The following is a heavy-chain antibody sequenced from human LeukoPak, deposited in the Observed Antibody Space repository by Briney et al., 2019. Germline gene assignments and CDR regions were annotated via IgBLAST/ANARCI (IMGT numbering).Heavy chain of an antibody. CDR3: AKAQVGAILHAFDI. Sequence: GGSPRLSCAASGFTFSSCAMNWVRQAPGKGLEWVSAITGSGGSTYYADSVKGRFTISRDNSKNTLYLQMDSLRAEDTAVYYCAKAQVGAILHAFDIWGQGTMVTVSS. D-gene: IGHD1-26*01. CDR2: ITGSGGST. J-gene: IGHJ3*02. CDR1: GFTFSSCA. V-gene: IGHV3-23*01.